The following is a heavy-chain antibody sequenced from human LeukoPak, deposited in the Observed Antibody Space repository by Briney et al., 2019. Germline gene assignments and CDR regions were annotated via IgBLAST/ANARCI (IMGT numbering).Heavy chain of an antibody. D-gene: IGHD6-19*01. V-gene: IGHV1-18*01. J-gene: IGHJ4*02. CDR2: ISAYNGNT. CDR1: GYTFTSYG. CDR3: ARALSSYSSGWYLGY. Sequence: GASVTVSCKASGYTFTSYGISWVRQAPGQGLEWMGWISAYNGNTNYAQKIQGRVTMTTDTSTTTAYMELRSLRSDDTAVYYGARALSSYSSGWYLGYWGQGTLVTVSS.